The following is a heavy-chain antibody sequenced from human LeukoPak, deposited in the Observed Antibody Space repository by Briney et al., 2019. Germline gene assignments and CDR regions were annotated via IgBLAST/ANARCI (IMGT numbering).Heavy chain of an antibody. CDR3: AREYSAFEI. D-gene: IGHD1-1*01. V-gene: IGHV4-59*01. CDR2: IHYSGAT. Sequence: SETLSLTCTISGGSISTYYWSWIRQPPGKGLEWIGYIHYSGATSYNPSLNSRVTVSVDTSKNQLSLKLNSVTAADTAVYYRAREYSAFEIWGPGTMVTVSS. CDR1: GGSISTYY. J-gene: IGHJ3*02.